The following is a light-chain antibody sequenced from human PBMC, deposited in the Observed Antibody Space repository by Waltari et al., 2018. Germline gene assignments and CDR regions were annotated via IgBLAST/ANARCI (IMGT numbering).Light chain of an antibody. V-gene: IGLV2-14*01. J-gene: IGLJ3*02. Sequence: QSALTQPASVSGSPGQSITISCTGPSSDLGGYNYVSWYQQYPGKSPKPMIYEVSNRPSGVSNRFSGSKSGSTASLTISGLQAEDEADYYCNSYTSSSTGVFGGGTKLTVL. CDR1: SSDLGGYNY. CDR3: NSYTSSSTGV. CDR2: EVS.